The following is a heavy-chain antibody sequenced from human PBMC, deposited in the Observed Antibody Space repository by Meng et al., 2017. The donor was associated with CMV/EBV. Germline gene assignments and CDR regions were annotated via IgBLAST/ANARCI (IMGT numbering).Heavy chain of an antibody. CDR1: GFTVSSNY. J-gene: IGHJ4*02. Sequence: EVEVLEAGGGLDQLGGSLSISGAASGFTVSSNYMSWVRQAPGKGLEWVSVIYSGGSTYYADSLKGRFTISRDNSKNTLYLQMNSLRAEDTAVYYCLLVFGRGVIDYWGQGTLVTVSS. V-gene: IGHV3-66*01. CDR3: LLVFGRGVIDY. CDR2: IYSGGST. D-gene: IGHD3-3*02.